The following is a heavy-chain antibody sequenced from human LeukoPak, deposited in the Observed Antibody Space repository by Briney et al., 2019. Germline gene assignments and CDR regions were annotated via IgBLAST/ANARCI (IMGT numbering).Heavy chain of an antibody. J-gene: IGHJ3*01. CDR2: INNPGSSA. CDR1: GFTFYNYW. D-gene: IGHD2-2*01. CDR3: ARTYCSPTSCLSIAFDL. Sequence: GGSLRLSCAASGFTFYNYWMHWVRQAPGKGLEGISRINNPGSSATYADALKGRLTMSRDNGKNTVHLQMDGLRADDTAIYYCARTYCSPTSCLSIAFDLCGQGTMVTVSS. V-gene: IGHV3-74*03.